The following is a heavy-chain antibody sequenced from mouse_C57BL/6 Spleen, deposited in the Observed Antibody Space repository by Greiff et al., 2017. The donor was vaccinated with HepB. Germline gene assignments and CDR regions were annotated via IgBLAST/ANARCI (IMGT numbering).Heavy chain of an antibody. CDR2: INYDGSST. V-gene: IGHV5-16*01. D-gene: IGHD1-1*01. J-gene: IGHJ1*03. Sequence: EVMLVESEGGLVQPGSSMKLSCTASGFTFSDYYMAWVRQVPEKGLEWVANINYDGSSTYYLDSLKSRFIISRDNAKNILYLQMSSLKSEDTATYYCARDEGYYYGSSYGYFDVWGTGTTVTVSS. CDR1: GFTFSDYY. CDR3: ARDEGYYYGSSYGYFDV.